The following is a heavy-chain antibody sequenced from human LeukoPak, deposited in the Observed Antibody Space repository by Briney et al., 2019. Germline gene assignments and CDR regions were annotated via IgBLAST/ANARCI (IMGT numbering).Heavy chain of an antibody. D-gene: IGHD3-22*01. CDR3: ARVVVDGYYAYYSGMDV. CDR2: ISAYNGNT. J-gene: IGHJ6*02. CDR1: GYTFTSYG. V-gene: IGHV1-18*01. Sequence: ASVKVSCKASGYTFTSYGISWVRQAPGQGLEWMGWISAYNGNTNYAQKLQGRVTMTTDTSTSTASLELKTLRPDDTAVYYCARVVVDGYYAYYSGMDVWGQGTPVTVSS.